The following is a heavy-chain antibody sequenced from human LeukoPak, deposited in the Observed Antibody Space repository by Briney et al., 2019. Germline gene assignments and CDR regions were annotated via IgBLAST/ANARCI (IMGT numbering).Heavy chain of an antibody. CDR2: INAGNGNT. Sequence: ASVKVSCKASGYTFTSYAMHWVRQAPGQRLEWMGWINAGNGNTKYSQKFQGRVTITRDTSASIAYMELSSLRSEDTAVYYCARAYSSSWAVGSFDYWGQGTLVTVSS. CDR1: GYTFTSYA. CDR3: ARAYSSSWAVGSFDY. J-gene: IGHJ4*02. D-gene: IGHD6-13*01. V-gene: IGHV1-3*01.